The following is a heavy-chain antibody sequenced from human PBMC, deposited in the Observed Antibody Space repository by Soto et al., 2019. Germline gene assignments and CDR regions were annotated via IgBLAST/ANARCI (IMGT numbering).Heavy chain of an antibody. Sequence: PXGTLELTFTVSGGSISSSSDYWGWIRQPPGKGLEWIGSIYYSGSTYYNPSLKSRVTISVDTSKNQFSLKLSSVTAADTAVYYCERRIAAATGAFDIWGQGTMVTVSS. CDR3: ERRIAAATGAFDI. V-gene: IGHV4-39*01. D-gene: IGHD6-13*01. CDR1: GGSISSSSDY. CDR2: IYYSGST. J-gene: IGHJ3*02.